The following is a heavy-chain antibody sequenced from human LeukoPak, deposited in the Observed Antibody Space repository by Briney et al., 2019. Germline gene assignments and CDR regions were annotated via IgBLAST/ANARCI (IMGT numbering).Heavy chain of an antibody. J-gene: IGHJ6*03. Sequence: AASVKVSCKASGYTFSGYYMHWVRQAPGQGLEWMGWINPNSGGTNYAQKFQGRVTMTRDTSISTAYVELRSLRSDDTAVYYCARGGRANWNYWLRDLYYYYYYMDVWGKGTTVTVSS. V-gene: IGHV1-2*02. CDR2: INPNSGGT. D-gene: IGHD1-7*01. CDR1: GYTFSGYY. CDR3: ARGGRANWNYWLRDLYYYYYYMDV.